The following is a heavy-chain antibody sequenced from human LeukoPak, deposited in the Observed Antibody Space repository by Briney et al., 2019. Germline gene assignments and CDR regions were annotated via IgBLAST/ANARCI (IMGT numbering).Heavy chain of an antibody. Sequence: SETLSLTCAVYGGSFSGYYWSWIRQPPGKGLEWIGEINHSGSTSYNPSLKSRVTISVDTSKNQFSLKLSSVTAADTAVYYCARFRARCSSTSCYRFYYYYMDVWGKGTTVTVSS. D-gene: IGHD2-2*01. CDR1: GGSFSGYY. CDR2: INHSGST. V-gene: IGHV4-34*01. J-gene: IGHJ6*03. CDR3: ARFRARCSSTSCYRFYYYYMDV.